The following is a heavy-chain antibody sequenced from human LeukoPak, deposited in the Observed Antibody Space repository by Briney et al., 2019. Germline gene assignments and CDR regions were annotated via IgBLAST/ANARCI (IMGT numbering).Heavy chain of an antibody. J-gene: IGHJ2*01. Sequence: PGGSLRLSCAASGFTFSIYDMHWVRQATGKGLEWVSAIGTAGDTYYPGSVKGRFTISRENAKNSLYLQMNSLRAGDTAVYYCARLRASIAVAGTEDWYFDLWGRGTLVTVSS. V-gene: IGHV3-13*01. CDR3: ARLRASIAVAGTEDWYFDL. D-gene: IGHD6-19*01. CDR1: GFTFSIYD. CDR2: IGTAGDT.